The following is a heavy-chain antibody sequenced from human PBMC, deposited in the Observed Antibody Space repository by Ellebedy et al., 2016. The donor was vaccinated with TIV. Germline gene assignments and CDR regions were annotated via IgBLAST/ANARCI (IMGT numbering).Heavy chain of an antibody. J-gene: IGHJ3*02. V-gene: IGHV3-7*01. CDR2: IRQDGSEK. CDR1: GFSFSSYW. D-gene: IGHD4-17*01. CDR3: ATDGSYGDYLSPTHAFVI. Sequence: GGSLRLSCGASGFSFSSYWMRCVRQAPGKGLEWVANIRQDGSEKYYVDSVKGRFTISRDNAKNLLYLPLNSLRAEDTAMYYCATDGSYGDYLSPTHAFVIWGQGTMVTVSS.